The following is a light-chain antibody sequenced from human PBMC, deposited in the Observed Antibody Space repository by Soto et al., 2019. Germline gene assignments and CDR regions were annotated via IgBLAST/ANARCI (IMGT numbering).Light chain of an antibody. Sequence: EIVLTQSPGTLSLSPGERATLSCRASQSVSSSYLAWYQQKPGQAPRLLIYGASSRATGIPDRFSGSGSGTDFSLTISRLDPEDFAVYYCQQYGSSPSTFGQGTRLEIK. V-gene: IGKV3-20*01. CDR2: GAS. J-gene: IGKJ5*01. CDR1: QSVSSSY. CDR3: QQYGSSPST.